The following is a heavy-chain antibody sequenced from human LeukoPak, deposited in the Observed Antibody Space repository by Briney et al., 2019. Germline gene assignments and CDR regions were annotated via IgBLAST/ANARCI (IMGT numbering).Heavy chain of an antibody. CDR3: ARESHVTREDY. V-gene: IGHV1-18*01. CDR2: ISANDGNT. J-gene: IGHJ4*02. Sequence: ASVKVSCKASGYTFTSYGISWVRQAPGQGLEWMGWISANDGNTDYPQKLQGRVTMTTDTSTSTAYMELRSLRSDDTAVYYCARESHVTREDYWGQGTLVAVSS. CDR1: GYTFTSYG. D-gene: IGHD3-10*01.